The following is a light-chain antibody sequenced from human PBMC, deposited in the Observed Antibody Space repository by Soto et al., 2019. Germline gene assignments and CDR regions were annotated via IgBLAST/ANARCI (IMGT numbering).Light chain of an antibody. CDR3: SSYTSISTAV. CDR2: EVN. V-gene: IGLV2-14*01. J-gene: IGLJ3*02. Sequence: QSALTQPASVSGSPGQSITISCTGSSSDLGAYNYVSWYQQHPGKAPKLMVYEVNNRPSGVSSRFSGSKSGNTASLTISGLQAEDEADYYCSSYTSISTAVFGGGTKVTVL. CDR1: SSDLGAYNY.